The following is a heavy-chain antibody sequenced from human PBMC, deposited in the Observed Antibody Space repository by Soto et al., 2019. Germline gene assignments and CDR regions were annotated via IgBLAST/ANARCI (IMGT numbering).Heavy chain of an antibody. D-gene: IGHD6-25*01. J-gene: IGHJ4*02. Sequence: SVTLHLSPTVAGGSMISHSWTWLRQSPGRGLEXXGXISXXXXXYXXPSLKSRVTISADTSKNQFSLRMNSMIAADTAVDYCGRPDPDAAVGYWGQRTLVAASS. V-gene: IGHV4-59*11. CDR2: ISXXXXX. CDR3: GRPDPDAAVGY. CDR1: GGSMISHS.